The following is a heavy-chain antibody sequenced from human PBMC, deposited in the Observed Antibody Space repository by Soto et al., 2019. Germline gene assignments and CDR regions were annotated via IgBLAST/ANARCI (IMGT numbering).Heavy chain of an antibody. V-gene: IGHV4-39*01. J-gene: IGHJ4*02. CDR1: GGSISSSSYY. CDR3: ARCGGIIAVAGTSFDY. CDR2: IYYSGST. Sequence: QLQLQESGPGLVKPSETLSLTCTVSGGSISSSSYYWGWIRQPPGKGLEWIGSIYYSGSTYYNPSLKSRVTISVDTSKNQFSLKLSSVTAADTAVYYCARCGGIIAVAGTSFDYWGQGTLVTVSS. D-gene: IGHD6-19*01.